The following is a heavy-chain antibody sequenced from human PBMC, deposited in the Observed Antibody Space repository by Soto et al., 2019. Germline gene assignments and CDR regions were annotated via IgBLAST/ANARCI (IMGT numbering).Heavy chain of an antibody. CDR3: AREGQAPYYYYGMDV. V-gene: IGHV1-18*01. CDR1: GYTFTNYG. Sequence: QVQLVQSGAEVKKPGASVTVSCKASGYTFTNYGFSWVRQAPGQGLEWMGWISGYNGNTKYAEKFQKRVTMTPDTSTSTAHMELRSLRSDDTAVYYCAREGQAPYYYYGMDVWGQGTAVTVSS. CDR2: ISGYNGNT. J-gene: IGHJ6*02.